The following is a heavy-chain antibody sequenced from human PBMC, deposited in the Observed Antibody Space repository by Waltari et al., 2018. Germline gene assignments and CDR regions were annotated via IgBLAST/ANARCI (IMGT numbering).Heavy chain of an antibody. D-gene: IGHD1-1*01. V-gene: IGHV3-23*01. Sequence: EVQLLESGGGLVQPGGSLRLSCAASAFTFSSYAMRWVRQAPGKGLGWFATVGSGGSTYYADSVKGRFTISKDSPQNTLYLQMSSLRAEDTAVYYCARGSGYFFDYWGQGTLVTVSS. CDR2: VGSGGST. J-gene: IGHJ4*02. CDR3: ARGSGYFFDY. CDR1: AFTFSSYA.